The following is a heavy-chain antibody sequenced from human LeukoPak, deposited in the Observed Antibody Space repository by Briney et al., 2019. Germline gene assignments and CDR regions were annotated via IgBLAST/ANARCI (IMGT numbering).Heavy chain of an antibody. Sequence: PGGSLRLSCAASGFIFSSYGMHWVRQAPGKGLEWVSAISGSGGSTYYADSVKGRFTISRDNSKNTLYLQMNSLRAEDTAVYYCAKVSRGYRSGGSCYDFDYWGQGTLVTVSS. CDR2: ISGSGGST. D-gene: IGHD2-15*01. CDR3: AKVSRGYRSGGSCYDFDY. J-gene: IGHJ4*02. CDR1: GFIFSSYG. V-gene: IGHV3-23*01.